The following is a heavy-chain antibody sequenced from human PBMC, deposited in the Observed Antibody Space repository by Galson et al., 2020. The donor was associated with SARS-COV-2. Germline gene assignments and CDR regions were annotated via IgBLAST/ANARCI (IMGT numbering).Heavy chain of an antibody. CDR1: GYTLTELS. J-gene: IGHJ5*02. CDR3: ATSRIVGATNWFDP. Sequence: ASVTVPCKVSGYTLTELSMHWVRQAPGKGLEWMGGFYPEDGETNYARKFQGRVTMTEDTSTDTAYMELSSLRSEDTAVYYCATSRIVGATNWFDPWGQGTLVTVSS. CDR2: FYPEDGET. V-gene: IGHV1-24*01. D-gene: IGHD1-26*01.